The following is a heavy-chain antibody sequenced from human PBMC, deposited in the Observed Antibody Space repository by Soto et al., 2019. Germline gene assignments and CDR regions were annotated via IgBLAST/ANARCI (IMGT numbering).Heavy chain of an antibody. CDR2: ISYDGSNK. D-gene: IGHD3-3*01. Sequence: QVQLVESGGGVVQPGRSLRLSCAASGFTFSSYAMHWVRQAPGKGLEWVAVISYDGSNKYYADSVKGRFTISRENSKNPLYLQMNSLRAEDTAVYYCARVPYYDFWSGYDFDYWGQGTLVTVSS. CDR1: GFTFSSYA. J-gene: IGHJ4*02. V-gene: IGHV3-30-3*01. CDR3: ARVPYYDFWSGYDFDY.